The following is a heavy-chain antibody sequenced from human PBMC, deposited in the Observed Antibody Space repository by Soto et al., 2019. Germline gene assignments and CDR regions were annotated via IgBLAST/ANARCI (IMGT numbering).Heavy chain of an antibody. CDR3: ARVSPPPDY. CDR1: GFSFSSYV. J-gene: IGHJ4*02. Sequence: GGSLILSSAAAGFSFSSYVRRWVRQAPGKGLEWVSYISTSGSTINYADSVKGRFTISRDNAKNSLYLQMNSLRAEDTAVYYCARVSPPPDYWGQGTLVTVSS. CDR2: ISTSGSTI. V-gene: IGHV3-48*03.